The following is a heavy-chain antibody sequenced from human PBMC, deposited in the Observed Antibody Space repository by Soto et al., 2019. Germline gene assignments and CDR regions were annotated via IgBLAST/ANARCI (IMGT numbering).Heavy chain of an antibody. J-gene: IGHJ3*02. CDR1: GGSISSYY. CDR3: AREGGVYGGNGHDAFDI. V-gene: IGHV4-59*01. Sequence: ETLSLTCTVSGGSISSYYWSWIRQPPGKGLEWIGYIYYSGSTNYNPSLKSRVTISVDTSKNQFSLKLSSVTAADTAVYYCAREGGVYGGNGHDAFDIWVQGPMVTVSS. CDR2: IYYSGST. D-gene: IGHD3-16*01.